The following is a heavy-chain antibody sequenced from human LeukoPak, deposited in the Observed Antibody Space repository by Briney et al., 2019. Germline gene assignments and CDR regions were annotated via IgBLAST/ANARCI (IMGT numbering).Heavy chain of an antibody. V-gene: IGHV3-7*01. Sequence: GGSLRLSCAASGFTFSNYWMSWVRQAPGKGLEWVANIKEDGSAKYYVDSVKGRFTISRDNAKNSLYLQMNSLRAEDTAVYYCARRRAGIPIDYWGQGTLVTVSS. CDR2: IKEDGSAK. CDR3: ARRRAGIPIDY. D-gene: IGHD2-21*01. CDR1: GFTFSNYW. J-gene: IGHJ4*02.